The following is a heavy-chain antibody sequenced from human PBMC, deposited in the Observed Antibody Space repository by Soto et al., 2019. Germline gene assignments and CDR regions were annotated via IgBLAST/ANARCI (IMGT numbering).Heavy chain of an antibody. J-gene: IGHJ6*02. Sequence: ASVKVSCKASGYTFTSYGISWVRQAPGQGLEWMGWISAYNGNTNYAQKLQGRVTMTTDTSTSTAYMELRSLRSDDTAVYYCARDRYYDFWSGSTYYYYGMEVWGQGTTVTVSS. D-gene: IGHD3-3*01. V-gene: IGHV1-18*04. CDR1: GYTFTSYG. CDR2: ISAYNGNT. CDR3: ARDRYYDFWSGSTYYYYGMEV.